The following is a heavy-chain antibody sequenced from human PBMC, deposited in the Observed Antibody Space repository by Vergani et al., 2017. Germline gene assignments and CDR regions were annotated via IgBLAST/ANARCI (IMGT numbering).Heavy chain of an antibody. D-gene: IGHD2-15*01. V-gene: IGHV5-51*01. Sequence: EVQLVQSGAEVKKPGESLKISCKGSGYSFTSYWSGWVRQMPGKGLEWMGIIYPGDSDTRYSASFQGQVTISADKSISTAYMQWSSLKATDTAMYYCARHRGWGLVVVAATPWYYYYGMDVWGQGTTVTVS. CDR3: ARHRGWGLVVVAATPWYYYYGMDV. CDR2: IYPGDSDT. J-gene: IGHJ6*02. CDR1: GYSFTSYW.